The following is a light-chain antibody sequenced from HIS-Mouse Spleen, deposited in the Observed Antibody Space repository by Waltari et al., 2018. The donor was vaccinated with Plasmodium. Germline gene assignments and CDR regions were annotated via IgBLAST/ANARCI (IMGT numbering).Light chain of an antibody. Sequence: PSSLHLSARHLATPPSQSIQSLLYSSNKKNYLAWYQQKPGQPPKLLIYWASTRESGVPDRFSGSGSGTDFTLTISSLQAEDVAVYYCQQYYSTPYTFGQGTKMENK. CDR3: QQYYSTPYT. V-gene: IGKV4-1*01. CDR1: QSLLYSSNKKNY. J-gene: IGKJ2*01. CDR2: WAS.